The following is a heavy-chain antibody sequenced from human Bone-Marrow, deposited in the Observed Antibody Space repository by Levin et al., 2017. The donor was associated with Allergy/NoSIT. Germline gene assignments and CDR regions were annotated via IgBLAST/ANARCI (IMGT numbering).Heavy chain of an antibody. CDR2: IKRITDGGTT. CDR1: GFTFSIGW. CDR3: LLGTHGDDSTDH. J-gene: IGHJ3*01. D-gene: IGHD2-8*02. V-gene: IGHV3-15*01. Sequence: PGGSLRLSCAASGFTFSIGWLTWIRQAPGKGLEWVVRIKRITDGGTTDYGAPVKCRFTISRDDSKKTVYMKMNSQKNDETAVYYCLLGTHGDDSTDHWGQGTMVTVSS.